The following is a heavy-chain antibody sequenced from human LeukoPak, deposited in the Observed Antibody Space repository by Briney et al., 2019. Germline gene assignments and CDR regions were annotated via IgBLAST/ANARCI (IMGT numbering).Heavy chain of an antibody. V-gene: IGHV3-30*02. D-gene: IGHD3-10*01. CDR1: GFTFSSYG. J-gene: IGHJ4*02. Sequence: GGSLRLSCAASGFTFSSYGMHWVRQAPGKGLEWVAFIRYDGSNKYYADSVKGRFTISRDNSKNTLYLQMNSLRAEDTAVYYCARVPYYGSRALDYWGQGTLVTVSS. CDR2: IRYDGSNK. CDR3: ARVPYYGSRALDY.